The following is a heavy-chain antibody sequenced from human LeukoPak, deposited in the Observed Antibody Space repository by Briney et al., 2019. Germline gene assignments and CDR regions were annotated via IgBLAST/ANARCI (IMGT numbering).Heavy chain of an antibody. CDR2: ISSSGSTI. V-gene: IGHV3-48*03. CDR1: GFTFSRYE. Sequence: PGGSLRLSCAASGFTFSRYEMNWVRQAPGKGLEGVSYISSSGSTIYYADSVKGRFTISRDNAKNSLYLHMNSLSAEDTAVYYCARDGVLRYFDWLFPYYMDVWGKGTTVTISS. CDR3: ARDGVLRYFDWLFPYYMDV. J-gene: IGHJ6*03. D-gene: IGHD3-9*01.